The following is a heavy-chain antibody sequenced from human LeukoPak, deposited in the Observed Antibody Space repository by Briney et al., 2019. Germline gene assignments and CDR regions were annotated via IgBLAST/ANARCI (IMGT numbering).Heavy chain of an antibody. CDR3: ARTRGDCSSTSCYLDY. J-gene: IGHJ4*02. D-gene: IGHD2-2*01. Sequence: VASVKVSCKASGGTFSSYAISWVRQAPGQGLEWMGGIIPIFGTANYAQKFQGRVTITTDESTTTAYMELSSLRSEDTAVYYCARTRGDCSSTSCYLDYWGQGTLVTVSS. CDR1: GGTFSSYA. V-gene: IGHV1-69*05. CDR2: IIPIFGTA.